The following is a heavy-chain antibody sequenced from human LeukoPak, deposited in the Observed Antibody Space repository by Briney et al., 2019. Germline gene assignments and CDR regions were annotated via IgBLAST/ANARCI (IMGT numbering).Heavy chain of an antibody. Sequence: GGSLRLSCAVSGFTFDDYAMCWVRQGPGKGLEWVSGISWRSDNVAYADSVKGRFTISRDNDKNSLYLQMNSLRAEDTALYHCAKGPVAAIGDRAVTWFDPWGQGTLVTVSS. D-gene: IGHD2-15*01. V-gene: IGHV3-9*01. CDR3: AKGPVAAIGDRAVTWFDP. J-gene: IGHJ5*02. CDR1: GFTFDDYA. CDR2: ISWRSDNV.